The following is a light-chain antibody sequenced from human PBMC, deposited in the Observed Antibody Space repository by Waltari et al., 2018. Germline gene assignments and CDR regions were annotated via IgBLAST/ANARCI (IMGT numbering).Light chain of an antibody. J-gene: IGLJ3*02. V-gene: IGLV2-14*03. CDR1: SSDVGYYNY. Sequence: QSALTQPASVSGSPGPSISISCTGTSSDVGYYNYVSWYQQHPGQAPKLMIYDVTKRPSGVSNRFSGSKSGNTASLTISGLQAEDEADYYCISYTTRRLWVFGGGTQLTVL. CDR2: DVT. CDR3: ISYTTRRLWV.